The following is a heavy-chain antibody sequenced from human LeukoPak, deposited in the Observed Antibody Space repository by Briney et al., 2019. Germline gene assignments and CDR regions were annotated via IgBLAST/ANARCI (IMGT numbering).Heavy chain of an antibody. CDR1: GFTFDDYG. CDR3: ARNCGGDCFQADAFDI. Sequence: GGSLRLSCAASGFTFDDYGMSWVRQAPGKGLEWVSDINWNGGSTGYADSVKGRFTISRDNAKNSLYLQMNSLRAEDTALYYCARNCGGDCFQADAFDIWGQGTMVTVSS. CDR2: INWNGGST. D-gene: IGHD2-21*02. J-gene: IGHJ3*02. V-gene: IGHV3-20*04.